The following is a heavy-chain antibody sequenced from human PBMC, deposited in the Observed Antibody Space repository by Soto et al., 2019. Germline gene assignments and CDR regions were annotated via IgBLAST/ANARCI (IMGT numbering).Heavy chain of an antibody. CDR2: ISSSSSTI. CDR3: ARDVEGVSGDTIAVAGYFDY. Sequence: GGSLRLSCAASGFTFSSYSMNWVRQAPGKGLEWVSYISSSSSTIYYADSVKGRFTISRDNAKNSLYLQMNSLRAEDTAVYYCARDVEGVSGDTIAVAGYFDYWGQGTLVTVSS. CDR1: GFTFSSYS. J-gene: IGHJ4*02. V-gene: IGHV3-48*01. D-gene: IGHD6-19*01.